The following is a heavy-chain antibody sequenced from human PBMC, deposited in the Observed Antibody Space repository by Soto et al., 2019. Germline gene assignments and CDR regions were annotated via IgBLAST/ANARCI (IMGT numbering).Heavy chain of an antibody. CDR1: GGTFNRYA. V-gene: IGHV1-69*13. D-gene: IGHD6-13*01. CDR2: IISIFGRA. Sequence: SVKVSCKASGGTFNRYAISWVRQAPGQGLEWMGGIISIFGRANYAQKFQGRVAITADESTSTAYMEVSSLRSEDTAVYFCARDSSSWYVGGGYYGMDVWGQGTTVTVSS. J-gene: IGHJ6*02. CDR3: ARDSSSWYVGGGYYGMDV.